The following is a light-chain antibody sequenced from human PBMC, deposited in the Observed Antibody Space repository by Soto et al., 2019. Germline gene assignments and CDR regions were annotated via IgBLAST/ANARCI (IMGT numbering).Light chain of an antibody. V-gene: IGLV4-69*02. CDR3: QTWGTGTHVV. Sequence: QLVLTQSPSASASLGASVRLICTLSSEYRIYAIAWHQKQPEKGPRFLMKLNSDGSHTLGDGIPDRFSGSNSGAERYLTISSLQSEDEADYYCQTWGTGTHVVFGGGTKLTVL. J-gene: IGLJ2*01. CDR2: LNSDGSH. CDR1: SEYRIYA.